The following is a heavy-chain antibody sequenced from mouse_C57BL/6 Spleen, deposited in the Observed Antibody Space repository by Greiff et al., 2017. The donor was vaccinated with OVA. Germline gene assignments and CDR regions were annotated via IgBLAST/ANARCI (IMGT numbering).Heavy chain of an antibody. CDR3: ARREGGYDVEAMDY. CDR1: GYTFTGYW. Sequence: VQLQQSGAELMKPGASVKLSCKATGYTFTGYWIEWVKQRPGHGLEWIGEILPGSGSTNYNEKFKGKATFTADPSSNTAYMHLSSLTTEDSAIEYCARREGGYDVEAMDYWGQGTSVTVSS. CDR2: ILPGSGST. D-gene: IGHD2-2*01. J-gene: IGHJ4*01. V-gene: IGHV1-9*01.